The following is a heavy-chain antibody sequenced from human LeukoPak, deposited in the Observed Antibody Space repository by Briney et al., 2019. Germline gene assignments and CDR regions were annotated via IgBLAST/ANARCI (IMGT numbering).Heavy chain of an antibody. Sequence: SETLSLTCTVSGGSISSSSYYWGWIRQPPGKGLEWIGSIYYSGSTYYNPSLKSRVTISVDTSKNQFSLKLSSVTAADTAVYYCARHGFNDGFDYWGQGTLVTVSS. CDR1: GGSISSSSYY. J-gene: IGHJ4*02. CDR2: IYYSGST. V-gene: IGHV4-39*01. D-gene: IGHD1-1*01. CDR3: ARHGFNDGFDY.